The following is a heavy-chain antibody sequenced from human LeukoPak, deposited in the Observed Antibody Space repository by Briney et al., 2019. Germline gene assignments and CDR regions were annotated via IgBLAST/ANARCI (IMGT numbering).Heavy chain of an antibody. CDR2: IYHSGST. CDR1: GGSISSSNW. CDR3: ARGREYQLPEEYYFDY. J-gene: IGHJ4*02. V-gene: IGHV4-4*02. D-gene: IGHD2-2*01. Sequence: SGTLSLTCAVSGGSISSSNWWSWVRQSPGKGLEWIGEIYHSGSTNYNPSLKSRVTISVDKSKNQFSLKLSSVTAADTAVYYCARGREYQLPEEYYFDYWGQGTLVTVSS.